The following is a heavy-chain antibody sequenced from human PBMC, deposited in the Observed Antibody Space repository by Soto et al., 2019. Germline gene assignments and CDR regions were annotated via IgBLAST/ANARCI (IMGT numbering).Heavy chain of an antibody. CDR3: TKDRIRNLDWLPKNDY. CDR1: GFTFSNAW. CDR2: IKSKTDGGTT. Sequence: PGGSLRLSCAASGFTFSNAWMSWVRQAPGKGLEWVGRIKSKTDGGTTDYAAPVKGRFTISRDDSKNTLYLQMNSLKTEDTAVYYCTKDRIRNLDWLPKNDYWGQGTLVTVSS. V-gene: IGHV3-15*01. D-gene: IGHD3-9*01. J-gene: IGHJ4*02.